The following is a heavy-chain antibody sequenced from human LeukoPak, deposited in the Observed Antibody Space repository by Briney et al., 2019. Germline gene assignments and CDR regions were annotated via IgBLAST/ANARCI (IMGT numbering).Heavy chain of an antibody. CDR2: ISYDGSNK. CDR3: ARDRPRSSSSDYFDY. J-gene: IGHJ4*02. Sequence: GGSLRLSCAASGFTFSSYAMHWVRQAPGKGLEWVAVISYDGSNKYYADSVKGRFTISRDNSKNTLYLQMNSLRAEDTAVYYCARDRPRSSSSDYFDYWGQGTPVTVSS. D-gene: IGHD6-13*01. V-gene: IGHV3-30-3*01. CDR1: GFTFSSYA.